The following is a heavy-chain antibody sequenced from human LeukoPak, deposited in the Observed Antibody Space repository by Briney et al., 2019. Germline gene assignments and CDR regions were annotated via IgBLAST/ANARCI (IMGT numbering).Heavy chain of an antibody. D-gene: IGHD6-25*01. J-gene: IGHJ4*02. CDR3: ARISAVKPYYFDY. CDR1: GDSITSYY. Sequence: SETLSLTCTVSGDSITSYYWSWIRQPAGKGLEWIGRIYTSGSINYNPSLESRVTLLVDTSKEQFSLRLTSVTAADTAVYYCARISAVKPYYFDYWGQGTLVTVSS. CDR2: IYTSGSI. V-gene: IGHV4-4*07.